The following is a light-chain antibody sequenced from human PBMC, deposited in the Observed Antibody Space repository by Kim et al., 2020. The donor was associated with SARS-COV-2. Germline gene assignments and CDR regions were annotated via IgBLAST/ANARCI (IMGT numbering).Light chain of an antibody. CDR2: RNN. Sequence: ELTQPPSASGTPGQRVTISCSGSSSNIGSNYVYWYQQLPGTAPKLLIYRNNQRPSGVPDRFSGSKSGTSASLAISGLRSEDEADYYCAAWDDSLSDVVFGGGTQLTVL. J-gene: IGLJ2*01. CDR3: AAWDDSLSDVV. V-gene: IGLV1-47*01. CDR1: SSNIGSNY.